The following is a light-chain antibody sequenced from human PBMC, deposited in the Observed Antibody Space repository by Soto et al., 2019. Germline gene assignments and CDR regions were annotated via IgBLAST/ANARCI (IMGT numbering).Light chain of an antibody. J-gene: IGKJ1*01. CDR3: QQSYSTPRT. V-gene: IGKV1-12*01. CDR1: QGISSW. CDR2: AAS. Sequence: DIQLTQSPSSVSVSVGDRFTITCRASQGISSWLAWYKQKPGKAPKILIYAASSLQSGVPSRLSGSGSGTDFTLTISSLQPEDFATDDGQQSYSTPRTFGQGTKVDIK.